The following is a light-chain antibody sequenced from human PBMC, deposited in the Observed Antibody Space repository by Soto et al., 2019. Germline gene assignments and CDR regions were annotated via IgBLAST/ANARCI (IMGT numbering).Light chain of an antibody. CDR3: QHFGGTTFT. CDR1: QSVSSSY. CDR2: GAS. Sequence: PGEGATLSCRASQSVSSSYIAWYQQRPGQTPSLLIYGASTRATGIPDRFSGGGSGTHFTLTISRLEPGDFAVYYCQHFGGTTFTFGQGTRLEIK. J-gene: IGKJ5*01. V-gene: IGKV3-20*01.